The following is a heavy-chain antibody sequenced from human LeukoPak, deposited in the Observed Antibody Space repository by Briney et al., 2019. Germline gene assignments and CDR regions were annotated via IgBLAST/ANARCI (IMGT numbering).Heavy chain of an antibody. CDR1: GGSISSYY. J-gene: IGHJ5*02. V-gene: IGHV4-59*01. D-gene: IGHD3-22*01. Sequence: SETLSLTCTVSGGSISSYYWSWIRQPPGKGLEWIGYICYSGSTNYNPSLKSRVTIAVDTSKNQFSLKLSSVTAADTAVYYCARDPGYYDSSGYFDNWGQGTLVTVSS. CDR2: ICYSGST. CDR3: ARDPGYYDSSGYFDN.